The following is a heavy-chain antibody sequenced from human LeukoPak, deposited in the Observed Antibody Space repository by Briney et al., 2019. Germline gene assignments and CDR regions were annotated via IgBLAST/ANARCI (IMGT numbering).Heavy chain of an antibody. D-gene: IGHD2-2*01. J-gene: IGHJ4*02. CDR3: AKGQLVPAALHRTYFDY. CDR1: GFTFSSYA. CDR2: ISGSGGST. V-gene: IGHV3-23*01. Sequence: GGSLRLSCAASGFTFSSYAMSWVRQAPGKGLEWVSTISGSGGSTFYADSVKGRFTISRDNSKNTLYLQMNSLRAEDTAVYYCAKGQLVPAALHRTYFDYWGQGTLVTVSS.